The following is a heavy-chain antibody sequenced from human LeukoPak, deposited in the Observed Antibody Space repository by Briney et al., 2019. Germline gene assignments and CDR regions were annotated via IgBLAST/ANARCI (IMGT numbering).Heavy chain of an antibody. CDR2: ISDDGGDT. J-gene: IGHJ4*02. CDR1: GFTFSGYA. Sequence: PGGSLRLSCAASGFTFSGYALHWVRQAPGKGLEWVAVISDDGGDTHNADSVKGRFTISRDNSKNTLYLQMNSLRAEDTAVYYCAKDPPPPLVVVVEGKDYWGQGTLVTVSS. CDR3: AKDPPPPLVVVVEGKDY. V-gene: IGHV3-30*04. D-gene: IGHD2-15*01.